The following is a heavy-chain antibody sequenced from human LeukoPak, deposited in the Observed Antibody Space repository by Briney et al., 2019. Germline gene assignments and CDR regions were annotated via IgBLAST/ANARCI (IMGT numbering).Heavy chain of an antibody. CDR2: IYYSGST. CDR3: ARHPSCSSTSCYVPPSNWFDP. J-gene: IGHJ5*02. V-gene: IGHV4-39*01. Sequence: SETLSLTCTVSGGSISSSSYYWGWIRQPPGKGLAWIGSIYYSGSTYYNPSLKSRVTISVDTSKNQFSLKLSSVTAADTAVYYCARHPSCSSTSCYVPPSNWFDPWGQGTLVTVSS. CDR1: GGSISSSSYY. D-gene: IGHD2-2*01.